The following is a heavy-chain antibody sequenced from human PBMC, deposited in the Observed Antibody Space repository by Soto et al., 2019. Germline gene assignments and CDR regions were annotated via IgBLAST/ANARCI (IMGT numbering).Heavy chain of an antibody. D-gene: IGHD6-13*01. CDR1: GFTFSIYT. V-gene: IGHV3-64D*06. CDR2: ISSNGGST. J-gene: IGHJ4*02. Sequence: GGSLRLSCSASGFTFSIYTMHWVRQAPGKGLEYVSTISSNGGSTYYADSVKARFTISRDNSKNTLFLQMSSLRAEDTAVYYCVKDQGSPTWYYFFDYWGQGTLVTVSS. CDR3: VKDQGSPTWYYFFDY.